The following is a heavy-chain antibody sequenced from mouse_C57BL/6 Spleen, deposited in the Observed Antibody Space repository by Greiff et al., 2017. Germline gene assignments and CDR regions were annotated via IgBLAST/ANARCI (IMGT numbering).Heavy chain of an antibody. CDR1: GFTFSSYA. D-gene: IGHD3-2*02. CDR2: ISDGGSYT. Sequence: EVQLVESGGGLVKPGGSLKLSCAASGFTFSSYAMSWVRQTPEKRLEWVATISDGGSYTYYPDNVKGRFTISRDNAKNNLYLQMSQLKSEDTAMYYCARGGKKKLRLGVDYWGQGTSVTVSS. V-gene: IGHV5-4*01. CDR3: ARGGKKKLRLGVDY. J-gene: IGHJ4*01.